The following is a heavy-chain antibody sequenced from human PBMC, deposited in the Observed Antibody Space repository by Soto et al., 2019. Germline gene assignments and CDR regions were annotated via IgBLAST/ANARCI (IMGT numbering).Heavy chain of an antibody. CDR3: ARGGLGYDSSGYYHRDFDY. CDR2: IYYSGST. V-gene: IGHV4-59*01. CDR1: GGSISSYY. D-gene: IGHD3-22*01. J-gene: IGHJ4*02. Sequence: SETLSLTCTVSGGSISSYYWSWIRQPPGKGLEWIGYIYYSGSTNYNPSLKSRVTISVDTSKNQFSLKLSSVTAADTAVYYCARGGLGYDSSGYYHRDFDYWGKGTLVTVSS.